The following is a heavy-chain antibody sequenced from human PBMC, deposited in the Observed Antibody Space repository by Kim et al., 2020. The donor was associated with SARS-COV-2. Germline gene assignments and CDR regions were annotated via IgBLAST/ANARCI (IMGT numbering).Heavy chain of an antibody. CDR3: ARSGYCSSTSCYGDWFDP. CDR1: GYSFTSYW. CDR2: IYPGDSDT. V-gene: IGHV5-51*01. Sequence: GESLKISCKGSGYSFTSYWIGWVRQMPGKGLEWMGIIYPGDSDTRYSPSFQGQVTISADKSISTAYLQWSSLKASDTAMYYCARSGYCSSTSCYGDWFDPWGQGTLVTVSS. J-gene: IGHJ5*02. D-gene: IGHD2-2*01.